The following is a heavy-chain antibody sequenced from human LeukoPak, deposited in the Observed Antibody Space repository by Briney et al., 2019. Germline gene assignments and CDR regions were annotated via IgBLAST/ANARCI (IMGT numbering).Heavy chain of an antibody. CDR1: GGSLSSHY. D-gene: IGHD6-13*01. CDR3: ARVGSSWPYYYYYMDV. CDR2: IYYSGST. Sequence: PSETLSLTCTVSGGSLSSHYWSWIRQPPGKGLEWIGYIYYSGSTNYNPSLKSRVTISVDTSKNQFSLELSSVTAADTAVYYCARVGSSWPYYYYYMDVWGKGTTVTVSS. V-gene: IGHV4-59*11. J-gene: IGHJ6*03.